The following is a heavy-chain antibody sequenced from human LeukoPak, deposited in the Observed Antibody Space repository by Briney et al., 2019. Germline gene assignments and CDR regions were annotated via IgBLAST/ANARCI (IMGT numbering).Heavy chain of an antibody. CDR3: ARDSVAAAPLRYYYGMDV. J-gene: IGHJ6*02. Sequence: PGGSLRLSCAASGFTFNSYDMHWVRQAPGKGLEWVSYISSSSSTIYYADSVKGRFTISRDNAKNSLYLQMNSLRDEDTAVYYCARDSVAAAPLRYYYGMDVWGQGTTVTVSS. CDR1: GFTFNSYD. D-gene: IGHD6-13*01. V-gene: IGHV3-48*02. CDR2: ISSSSSTI.